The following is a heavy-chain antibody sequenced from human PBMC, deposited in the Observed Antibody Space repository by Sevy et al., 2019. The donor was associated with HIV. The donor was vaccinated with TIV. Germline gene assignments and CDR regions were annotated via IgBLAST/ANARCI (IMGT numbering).Heavy chain of an antibody. V-gene: IGHV3-30*02. D-gene: IGHD2-8*01. J-gene: IGHJ6*03. CDR2: IRYDGSNK. CDR3: AKKKSDSPCTNGVCYYSYYNMDV. CDR1: GVTFSSYG. Sequence: GGSLRLSCAASGVTFSSYGMHWVRQAPGKGLEWVAFIRYDGSNKYYADSVKGRFTISTDNSKNRLYLQMNSLRAEDTAVYYCAKKKSDSPCTNGVCYYSYYNMDVWGKGTTVTVSS.